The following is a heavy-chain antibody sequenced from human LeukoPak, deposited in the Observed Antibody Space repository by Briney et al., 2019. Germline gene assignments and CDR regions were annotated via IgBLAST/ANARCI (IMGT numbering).Heavy chain of an antibody. V-gene: IGHV3-23*01. CDR3: AKYRYGYGGFDY. CDR1: GFTFSSYA. J-gene: IGHJ4*02. Sequence: GGSLRLSCAASGFTFSSYAISWVRQAPGKGLEWVSAISGSGGSTYYADSVKGRFTISRDNSKNTLYLQMNSLRAEDTAVYYCAKYRYGYGGFDYWGQGTLVTVSS. CDR2: ISGSGGST. D-gene: IGHD5-18*01.